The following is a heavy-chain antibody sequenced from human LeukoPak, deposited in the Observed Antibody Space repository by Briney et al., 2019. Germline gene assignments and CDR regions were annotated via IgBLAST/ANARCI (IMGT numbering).Heavy chain of an antibody. CDR1: GGAISIYY. CDR3: ARQERSSYFDY. J-gene: IGHJ4*02. Sequence: PSQTLSLTCTVSGGAISIYYWSWIRQPPGKGLEWSGDIYYSGSTNYNPSLKSRVTISAHTPNNQSSPKLSSETAADTAVYYCARQERSSYFDYWGQGTLVTVSS. CDR2: IYYSGST. D-gene: IGHD1-26*01. V-gene: IGHV4-59*08.